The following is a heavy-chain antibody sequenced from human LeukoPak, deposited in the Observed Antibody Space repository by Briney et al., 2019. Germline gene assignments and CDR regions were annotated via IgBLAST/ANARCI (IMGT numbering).Heavy chain of an antibody. D-gene: IGHD3-22*01. J-gene: IGHJ4*02. Sequence: SETLSLTCTVSGGSISSYYWSWIRQHPGKGLEWIGYIYYSGSTYYNPSLKSRVTISVDTSKNQFSLKLSSVTAADTAVYYCASAGYYYDSSGYYPFYFDYWGQGTWSPSPQ. CDR3: ASAGYYYDSSGYYPFYFDY. V-gene: IGHV4-59*06. CDR2: IYYSGST. CDR1: GGSISSYY.